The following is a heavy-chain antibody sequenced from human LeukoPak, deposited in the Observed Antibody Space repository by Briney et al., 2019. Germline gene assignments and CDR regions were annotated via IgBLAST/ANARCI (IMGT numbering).Heavy chain of an antibody. Sequence: PSETLSLTCTVSGGSISSGGYYWSWIRQHPGKGLEWIGYIYYSGSTYYNPSLKSRVTISVDTSKNQFSLKLSSVTAADTAVYYCARVGEFGYYGSGSYPYWGQGTLVTVSS. CDR3: ARVGEFGYYGSGSYPY. D-gene: IGHD3-10*01. CDR2: IYYSGST. V-gene: IGHV4-31*03. J-gene: IGHJ4*02. CDR1: GGSISSGGYY.